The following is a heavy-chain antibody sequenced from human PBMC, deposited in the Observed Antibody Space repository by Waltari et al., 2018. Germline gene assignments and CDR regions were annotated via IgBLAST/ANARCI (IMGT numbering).Heavy chain of an antibody. CDR1: GYGFTSYW. CDR2: IYPGDSDT. V-gene: IGHV5-51*03. Sequence: EVQLVQSGAEVKKPGESLKISSQGSGYGFTSYWIGWVRQMPGKGLEWMGIIYPGDSDTRYSPSFQGQVTISADKSISTAYLQWSSLKASDTAMYYCARLGLKWGSGWSPDYWGQGTLVTVSS. D-gene: IGHD6-19*01. J-gene: IGHJ4*02. CDR3: ARLGLKWGSGWSPDY.